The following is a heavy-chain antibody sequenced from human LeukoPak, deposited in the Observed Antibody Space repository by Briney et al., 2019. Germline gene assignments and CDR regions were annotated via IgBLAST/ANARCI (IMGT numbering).Heavy chain of an antibody. CDR1: GFTFDDYG. D-gene: IGHD3-3*01. Sequence: GGSLRLSCAASGFTFDDYGMSWVRQAPGKGLEWVSGINWNGGSTGYADSVKGRFTISRDNAKNSLYLQMNSLRAEDTALYYCAREGRYYDFWSGYYYYYYMDVWGKGTTVTVSS. CDR3: AREGRYYDFWSGYYYYYYMDV. CDR2: INWNGGST. V-gene: IGHV3-20*04. J-gene: IGHJ6*03.